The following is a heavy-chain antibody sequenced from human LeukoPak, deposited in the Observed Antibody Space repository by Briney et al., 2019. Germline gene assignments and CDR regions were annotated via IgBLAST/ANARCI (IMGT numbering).Heavy chain of an antibody. D-gene: IGHD6-13*01. CDR2: IYTSEST. V-gene: IGHV4-4*07. Sequence: SETLSLTCTVSGGSISSYYWSWIRQPAGKGLEWIGRIYTSESTNYNPSLKSRVTMSVDTSKNQFSLKLSSVTAADTAVYYCARNVRMGIAAAGTIFDYWGQGTLVTVSS. CDR3: ARNVRMGIAAAGTIFDY. CDR1: GGSISSYY. J-gene: IGHJ4*02.